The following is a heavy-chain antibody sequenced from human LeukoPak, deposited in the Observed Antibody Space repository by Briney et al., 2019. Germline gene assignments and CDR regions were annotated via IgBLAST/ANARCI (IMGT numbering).Heavy chain of an antibody. V-gene: IGHV3-23*01. CDR1: GGSFSGYY. D-gene: IGHD6-19*01. J-gene: IGHJ5*02. Sequence: ETLSLTCAVYGGSFSGYYWSWVRRAPGKGLEWVSAISGSGGSTYYADSVKGRFTISRDNSKSTLYLQMNSLRAEDTAVYYCAKKGSSGWYMDWFDPWGQGTLVTVSS. CDR3: AKKGSSGWYMDWFDP. CDR2: ISGSGGST.